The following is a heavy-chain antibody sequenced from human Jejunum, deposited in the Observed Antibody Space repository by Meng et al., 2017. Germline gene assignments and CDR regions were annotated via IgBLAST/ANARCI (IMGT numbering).Heavy chain of an antibody. J-gene: IGHJ4*02. V-gene: IGHV1-2*02. D-gene: IGHD7-27*01. CDR3: ARDIIGDLTVYCDY. CDR1: GYTFTAYN. CDR2: INPETGST. Sequence: VQLVQSGAEVKKPGAPVEVSCKASGYTFTAYNIEWVRQAPGQGLEWLGWINPETGSTNYAQKFKGRVTVTRDTSTTTAYMELSGLTSDDTAVYYCARDIIGDLTVYCDYWGQGTLVTVSS.